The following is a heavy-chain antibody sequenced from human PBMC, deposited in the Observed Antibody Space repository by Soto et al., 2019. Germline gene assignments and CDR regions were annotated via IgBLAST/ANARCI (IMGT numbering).Heavy chain of an antibody. Sequence: ASVKVSCKASEYTFTSYAMHWVRQAPGQRLEWMGWINAGNGNTKYSQKFQGRVTITRDTSASTAYMELSSLRPEDTAVYYCARGLDTAMAHYYYYGMDVWGQGTTVTVSS. CDR2: INAGNGNT. CDR3: ARGLDTAMAHYYYYGMDV. V-gene: IGHV1-3*01. J-gene: IGHJ6*02. CDR1: EYTFTSYA. D-gene: IGHD5-18*01.